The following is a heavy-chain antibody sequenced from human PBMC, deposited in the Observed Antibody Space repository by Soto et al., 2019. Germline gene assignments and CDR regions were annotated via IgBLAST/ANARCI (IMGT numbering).Heavy chain of an antibody. V-gene: IGHV4-59*08. CDR3: ARHLWVGSSWYLGAFDI. CDR1: GDSISNYY. J-gene: IGHJ3*02. CDR2: IYYSGST. Sequence: PSETLSLTCTVSGDSISNYYWSWIWQPLGKGLEWIGYIYYSGSTNYNPSLKSRVTISVDTSKNQFSLKLSSVTAADTAVYYCARHLWVGSSWYLGAFDIWGQGTMVTVSS. D-gene: IGHD6-13*01.